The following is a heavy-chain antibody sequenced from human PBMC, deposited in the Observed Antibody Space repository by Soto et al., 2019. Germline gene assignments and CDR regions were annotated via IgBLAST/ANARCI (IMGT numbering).Heavy chain of an antibody. CDR2: IYYSGST. CDR3: ARLLEYGSGLNIDY. CDR1: GGSISSSSYY. V-gene: IGHV4-39*01. D-gene: IGHD3-10*01. J-gene: IGHJ4*02. Sequence: SETLSLTCTVSGGSISSSSYYWGWIRQPPGKGLEWIGSIYYSGSTYYNPSLKSRVTISVDTSKNQFSLKLSSVTAADTAVYYCARLLEYGSGLNIDYWGQGTLVTVSS.